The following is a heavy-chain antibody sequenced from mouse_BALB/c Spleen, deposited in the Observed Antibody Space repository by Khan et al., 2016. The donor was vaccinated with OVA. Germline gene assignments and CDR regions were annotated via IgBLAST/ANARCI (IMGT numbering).Heavy chain of an antibody. V-gene: IGHV1-4*01. D-gene: IGHD2-14*01. CDR1: GYTFTSYT. CDR3: VRDGAYHRNDGWVAY. Sequence: VQLQESGAELARPGASVKMSCKASGYTFTSYTIHWIKLRPGQGLEWIGFINPSNGYTNYNQKFKDKATLTADKSSTTVYMQLSSLTSDDSAVYNCVRDGAYHRNDGWVAYWGQGTLGTGSA. J-gene: IGHJ3*01. CDR2: INPSNGYT.